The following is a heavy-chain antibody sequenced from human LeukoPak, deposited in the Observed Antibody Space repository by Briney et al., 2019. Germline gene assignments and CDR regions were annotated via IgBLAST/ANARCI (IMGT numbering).Heavy chain of an antibody. CDR2: ISGSGGST. CDR1: GFTFSSYA. D-gene: IGHD6-13*01. J-gene: IGHJ4*02. V-gene: IGHV3-23*01. Sequence: GGSLRLSCAASGFTFSSYAMSWVRQAPGKGLEWVSAISGSGGSTYYADSVKGRFTISRDNSKNTLYLQMNSLRAEDTAVYYCARGRAAAGTEFDYWGQGTLVTVSS. CDR3: ARGRAAAGTEFDY.